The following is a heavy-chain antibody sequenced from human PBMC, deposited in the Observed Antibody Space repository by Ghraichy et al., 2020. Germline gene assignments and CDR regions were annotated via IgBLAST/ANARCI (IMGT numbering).Heavy chain of an antibody. V-gene: IGHV4-39*07. Sequence: SETLSLTCTVSGGSISSSSYYWGWIRQPPRKGLEWIGSIYYSGSTYYNPSLKSRVTISVDTSKNQFSLKLSSVTAADTAVYYCARDLASKAAAGYFDYWGQGTLVTVSS. J-gene: IGHJ4*02. CDR3: ARDLASKAAAGYFDY. D-gene: IGHD6-13*01. CDR1: GGSISSSSYY. CDR2: IYYSGST.